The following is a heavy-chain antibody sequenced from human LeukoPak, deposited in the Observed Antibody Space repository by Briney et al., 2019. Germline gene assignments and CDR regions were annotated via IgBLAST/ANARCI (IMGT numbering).Heavy chain of an antibody. D-gene: IGHD6-13*01. CDR3: ARLRRQSSWYKVDY. J-gene: IGHJ4*02. CDR2: ISAYNGNT. Sequence: ASVKVSCKXSGYTFTSYGISWVRQAPGQGLEWMGWISAYNGNTNYSQKLQGRVTMTTDTSTSTAYMELRSLRSDDTAVYYCARLRRQSSWYKVDYWGQGTLVTVPS. V-gene: IGHV1-18*01. CDR1: GYTFTSYG.